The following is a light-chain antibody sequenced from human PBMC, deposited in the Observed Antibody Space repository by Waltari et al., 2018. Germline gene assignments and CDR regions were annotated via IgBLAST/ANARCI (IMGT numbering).Light chain of an antibody. Sequence: QSALTQPASVSGSPGQLITISCTGTNNDIGYYNFVSWYQRHPGKAPKLMIFDVTRWSSGVSHRFSGSKSGNTASLTISGLQPEDEADYFCASYTSTNTVVFGGGTRVTVL. J-gene: IGLJ2*01. CDR1: NNDIGYYNF. CDR2: DVT. CDR3: ASYTSTNTVV. V-gene: IGLV2-14*01.